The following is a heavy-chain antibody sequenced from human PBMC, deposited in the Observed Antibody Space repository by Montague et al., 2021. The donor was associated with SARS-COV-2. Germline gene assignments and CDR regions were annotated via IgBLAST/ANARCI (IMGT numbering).Heavy chain of an antibody. CDR2: INRSGST. CDR3: ARGVRQLGVRYYYYYIDV. Sequence: SETLSLTCAVYGGPFSGYYWSWIRQPPGKGLEWIGEINRSGSTNYNPSLKSRVTISMDTSKNQFSLKLSSVTAADTAVYYCARGVRQLGVRYYYYYIDVWDKGTTVTVSS. D-gene: IGHD6-6*01. CDR1: GGPFSGYY. J-gene: IGHJ6*03. V-gene: IGHV4-34*01.